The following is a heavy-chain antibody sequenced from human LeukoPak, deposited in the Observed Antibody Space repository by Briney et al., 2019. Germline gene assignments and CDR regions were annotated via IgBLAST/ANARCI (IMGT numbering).Heavy chain of an antibody. D-gene: IGHD6-13*01. Sequence: PGGSLRLSCAASGFTFSSYSMNWVRQAPGKGLEWVSSISSSSSYIYYAGSVKGRFTISRDNAKNSLYLQMNSLRAEDTAVYYCAKIRAGYSSSWTDYWGQGTLVTVSS. CDR1: GFTFSSYS. CDR3: AKIRAGYSSSWTDY. V-gene: IGHV3-21*01. J-gene: IGHJ4*02. CDR2: ISSSSSYI.